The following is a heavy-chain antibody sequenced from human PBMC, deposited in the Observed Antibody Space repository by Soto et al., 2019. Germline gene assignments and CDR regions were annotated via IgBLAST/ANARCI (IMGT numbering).Heavy chain of an antibody. V-gene: IGHV4-59*01. Sequence: PSETLSLTCTVSGGSISSYYWSWIRQPPGKGLEWIGYIYYSGSTNYNPSLKSRVTISVDTSKNKFSLKLSSVTAADTAVYYCASSRDNWNYPRQWFFDYWGQGTLVTV. D-gene: IGHD1-7*01. CDR2: IYYSGST. CDR3: ASSRDNWNYPRQWFFDY. J-gene: IGHJ4*02. CDR1: GGSISSYY.